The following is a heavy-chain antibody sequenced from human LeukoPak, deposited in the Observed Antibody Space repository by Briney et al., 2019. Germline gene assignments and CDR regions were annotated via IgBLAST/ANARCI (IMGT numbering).Heavy chain of an antibody. D-gene: IGHD3-3*01. CDR1: GGTFSSYA. CDR2: IIPIFGTA. CDR3: ARDNSTSRADTIFGVVIIRVNYYYGMDV. V-gene: IGHV1-69*13. Sequence: GASVTVSCTASGGTFSSYAISWVRQAPRQGLEWMGGIIPIFGTANYAQKFQGRVTITADESTSTAYMELSSLRSEDTAVYYCARDNSTSRADTIFGVVIIRVNYYYGMDVWGQGTTVTVSS. J-gene: IGHJ6*02.